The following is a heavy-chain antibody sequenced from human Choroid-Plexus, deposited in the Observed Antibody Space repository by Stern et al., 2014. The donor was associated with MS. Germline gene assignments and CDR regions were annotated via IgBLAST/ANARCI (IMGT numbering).Heavy chain of an antibody. D-gene: IGHD2-2*01. CDR1: GYNFGDYW. Sequence: EVQLVESGAEVKKPGESLKISCKGSGYNFGDYWIGWVRQKPGKGLEWMGTIFPADSDSRYSPSFEGQVTISADESISTAFLQSSSLKASDPGIYYCARHQPAATFAMDVWGQGTTVIVSS. J-gene: IGHJ6*02. CDR2: IFPADSDS. V-gene: IGHV5-51*01. CDR3: ARHQPAATFAMDV.